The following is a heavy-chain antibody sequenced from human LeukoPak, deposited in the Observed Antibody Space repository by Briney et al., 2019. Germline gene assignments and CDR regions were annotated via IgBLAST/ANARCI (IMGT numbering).Heavy chain of an antibody. D-gene: IGHD5-12*01. CDR3: ARDSGLRTVSLGNHYYYVDV. Sequence: SETLSLTCSVSGYSISSAYFWGWIRQPPGKGLEWIGTMYHSGSTNYNPSLKSRVTISVDTSKNQFSLELTSVTAADTAVYYCARDSGLRTVSLGNHYYYVDVWGKGTTVTISS. J-gene: IGHJ6*03. CDR1: GYSISSAYF. CDR2: MYHSGST. V-gene: IGHV4-38-2*02.